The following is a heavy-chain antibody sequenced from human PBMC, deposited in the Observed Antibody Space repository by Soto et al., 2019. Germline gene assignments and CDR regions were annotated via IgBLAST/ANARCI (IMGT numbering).Heavy chain of an antibody. V-gene: IGHV1-18*01. CDR3: ARDGYGDYGY. Sequence: QVQLVQSGAEVKKPGTSVKVSCKASGYSFTSNGISWVRQAPGQGLEWMGWISTYNGNTNYAQKLQGRVTMTRDTSTSIAYMDLRDLRSDDTAVYYCARDGYGDYGYWGQGSLVTVSS. J-gene: IGHJ4*02. CDR1: GYSFTSNG. CDR2: ISTYNGNT. D-gene: IGHD4-17*01.